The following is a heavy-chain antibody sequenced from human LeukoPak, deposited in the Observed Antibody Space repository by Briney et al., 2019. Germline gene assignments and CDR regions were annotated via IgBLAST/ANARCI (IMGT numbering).Heavy chain of an antibody. J-gene: IGHJ4*02. D-gene: IGHD6-19*01. V-gene: IGHV4-39*01. CDR1: GGSISSSSYY. CDR3: ARPRISYSSGWYRGDKDLPDDY. Sequence: SETLSLTCTVSGGSISSSSYYWGWIRQPSGKGLEWIGSIYYSGSTYYNPSLKSRVTISVDTSKNQFSLKLSSVTAADTAVYYCARPRISYSSGWYRGDKDLPDDYWGQGTLVTVSS. CDR2: IYYSGST.